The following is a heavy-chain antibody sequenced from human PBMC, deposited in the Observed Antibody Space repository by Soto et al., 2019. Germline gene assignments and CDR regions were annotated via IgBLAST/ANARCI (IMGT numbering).Heavy chain of an antibody. J-gene: IGHJ4*02. CDR2: INHSGST. D-gene: IGHD6-19*01. CDR1: GGSFSGYY. Sequence: QVQLQQWGAGLLKPSETLSLTCAVYGGSFSGYYWSWIRQPPGKGLEWIGEINHSGSTNYNPSLKSRVTISVDTSKNQFSLKLSSVTAADTAVYYCARGPYSSGWYRDYWGQGTLVTVSS. CDR3: ARGPYSSGWYRDY. V-gene: IGHV4-34*01.